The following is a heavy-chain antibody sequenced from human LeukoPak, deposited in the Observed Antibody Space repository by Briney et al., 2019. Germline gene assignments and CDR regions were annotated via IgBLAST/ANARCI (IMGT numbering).Heavy chain of an antibody. CDR2: MNSGINII. D-gene: IGHD5-24*01. Sequence: GGSLRLSCAGSGFTLSSYSMNWVRQAPGRRLEWISYMNSGINIIKYADSVKGRFTVSRDNAKNSIYLQMDSLRDADTAVYYCARANSFDIWGQGTMVTVSS. CDR3: ARANSFDI. V-gene: IGHV3-48*02. J-gene: IGHJ3*02. CDR1: GFTLSSYS.